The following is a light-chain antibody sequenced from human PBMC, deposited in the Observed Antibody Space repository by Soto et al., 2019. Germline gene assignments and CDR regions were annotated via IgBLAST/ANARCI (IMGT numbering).Light chain of an antibody. Sequence: ATQMTQYPSSLSSSVGDRVTISCRASQGISNYLAWYQQRPGKAPKLLIFGATTLQSGVPSRFSGSGSGTDFTLTISYLQSEDFGTYYCQQFYNYPRTFGQGTKVDIK. V-gene: IGKV1-6*01. CDR1: QGISNY. CDR2: GAT. CDR3: QQFYNYPRT. J-gene: IGKJ1*01.